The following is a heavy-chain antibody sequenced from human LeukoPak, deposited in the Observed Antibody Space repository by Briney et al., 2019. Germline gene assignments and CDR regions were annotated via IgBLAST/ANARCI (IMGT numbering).Heavy chain of an antibody. CDR2: ISSSGSTI. CDR1: GFTFSSYA. V-gene: IGHV3-48*04. Sequence: GGSLRLSCVGSGFTFSSYAMSWVRQAPGKGLEWVSYISSSGSTIYYADSVKGRFTISRDNAKNSLYLQMNSLRAEDTAVYYCARGDYYDAPWFDPWGQGTLVTVSS. J-gene: IGHJ5*02. D-gene: IGHD3-22*01. CDR3: ARGDYYDAPWFDP.